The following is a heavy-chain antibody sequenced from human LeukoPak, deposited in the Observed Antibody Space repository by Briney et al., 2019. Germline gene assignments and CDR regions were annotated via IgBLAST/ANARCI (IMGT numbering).Heavy chain of an antibody. Sequence: GGSLRLSCAASGFTFSSYWMSWVRQAPGKGLEWVGFIRSKAYGGTTEYAASVKGRFTISRDDSKSIAYLQMNSLETEDTAVYYCTRNPLRGYSGYDYALDYWGQGTLVTVSS. CDR2: IRSKAYGGTT. D-gene: IGHD5-12*01. CDR1: GFTFSSYW. CDR3: TRNPLRGYSGYDYALDY. V-gene: IGHV3-49*04. J-gene: IGHJ4*02.